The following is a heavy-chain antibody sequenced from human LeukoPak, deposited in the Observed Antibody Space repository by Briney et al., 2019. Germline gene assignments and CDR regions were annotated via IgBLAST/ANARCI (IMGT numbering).Heavy chain of an antibody. V-gene: IGHV3-48*01. CDR3: ARGSISGHRGFDY. J-gene: IGHJ4*02. Sequence: GGSLRLSCAASGFTFSGYSMNWTRQAPGKGLEWLSYISSGSRTIYYADSVKGRFTVSRDNAKNSLYLQMNSLRAEDTAVYYCARGSISGHRGFDYWGQGALVTVSS. CDR1: GFTFSGYS. CDR2: ISSGSRTI. D-gene: IGHD1-26*01.